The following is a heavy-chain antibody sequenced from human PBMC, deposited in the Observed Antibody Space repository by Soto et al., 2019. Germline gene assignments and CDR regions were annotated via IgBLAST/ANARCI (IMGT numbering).Heavy chain of an antibody. V-gene: IGHV3-64*01. CDR1: GFTFSSYA. D-gene: IGHD3-22*01. Sequence: GGSLRLSCAASGFTFSSYAMHWVRQAPGKGLEYVSAISSNGGSTYYANSVKGRFTISRDNSKNTLYLQMGSLRAEDMAVYYCARDQGLGSGYPPYYYYYYYMDVWGKGTTVTVSS. J-gene: IGHJ6*03. CDR2: ISSNGGST. CDR3: ARDQGLGSGYPPYYYYYYYMDV.